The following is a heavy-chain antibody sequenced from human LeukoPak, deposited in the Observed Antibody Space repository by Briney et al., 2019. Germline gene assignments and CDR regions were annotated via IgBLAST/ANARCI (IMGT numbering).Heavy chain of an antibody. V-gene: IGHV4-4*07. D-gene: IGHD3-9*01. J-gene: IGHJ4*02. Sequence: SETLSLTCTVSGGSISSYYWSWIRQPAGKGLEWIGRIYTSGSTNYNPSLKSRVTMSVDTSKNQFSLKLSSVTAADTAVYYCARYYDILTGYPSYFDYWGQGTLVTVSS. CDR1: GGSISSYY. CDR3: ARYYDILTGYPSYFDY. CDR2: IYTSGST.